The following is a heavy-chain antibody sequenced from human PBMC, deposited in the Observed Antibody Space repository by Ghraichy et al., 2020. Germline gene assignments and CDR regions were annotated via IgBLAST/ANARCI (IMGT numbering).Heavy chain of an antibody. Sequence: SETLSLTCAVYGGSFSGYYWSWIRQPPGKGLEWIGEINHSGSTNYNPSLKSRVTISVDTSKNQFSLKLSSVTAADTAVYYCARVRLELRKYYYYYYYMDVWGKGTTVTVSS. CDR3: ARVRLELRKYYYYYYYMDV. CDR2: INHSGST. D-gene: IGHD1-7*01. V-gene: IGHV4-34*01. CDR1: GGSFSGYY. J-gene: IGHJ6*03.